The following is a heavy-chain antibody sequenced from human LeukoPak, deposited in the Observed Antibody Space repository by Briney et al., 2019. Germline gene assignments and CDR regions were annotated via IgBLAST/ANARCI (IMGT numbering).Heavy chain of an antibody. CDR1: GYTFTGYY. J-gene: IGHJ5*02. CDR2: INPNSGDT. D-gene: IGHD2-2*01. CDR3: ARGRLGYCSSTSCYAGPWFDP. Sequence: ASVKVSCKTSGYTFTGYYMHWIRQAPGQGLEWVGWINPNSGDTDYAQKFQGRVTVTRDTSISTAYMELGRLRSDDTAVYYCARGRLGYCSSTSCYAGPWFDPWGQGTLVTVSS. V-gene: IGHV1-2*02.